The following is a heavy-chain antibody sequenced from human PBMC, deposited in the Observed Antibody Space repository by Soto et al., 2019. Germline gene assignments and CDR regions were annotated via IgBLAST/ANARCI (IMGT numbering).Heavy chain of an antibody. CDR2: ISAYNGNT. D-gene: IGHD3-10*01. J-gene: IGHJ6*02. Sequence: QVQLVQSGAEVKKPGASVKVSCKASGYTFTSYGISWVRQAPGQGLEWMGWISAYNGNTNYAQKPQGRVTMTPDTSTSTAYMELRSLRSDDTAVYYCARDREVRGSFFYYYYGMDVWGQGTTVTVSS. V-gene: IGHV1-18*01. CDR1: GYTFTSYG. CDR3: ARDREVRGSFFYYYYGMDV.